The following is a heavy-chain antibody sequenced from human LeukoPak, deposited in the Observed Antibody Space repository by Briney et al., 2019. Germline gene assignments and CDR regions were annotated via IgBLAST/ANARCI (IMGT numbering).Heavy chain of an antibody. CDR2: INDSGTS. J-gene: IGHJ4*02. Sequence: PSETLSLTCAVYGGSFSGYYWSWIRQPPGKGLEWIGEINDSGTSNYNPSLKSRVTISVDTSKNQFSLKLSSVTAADTAVYYCARVRPKQYGATLYYFDYWGQGTLVTVSS. CDR1: GGSFSGYY. CDR3: ARVRPKQYGATLYYFDY. V-gene: IGHV4-34*01. D-gene: IGHD1-26*01.